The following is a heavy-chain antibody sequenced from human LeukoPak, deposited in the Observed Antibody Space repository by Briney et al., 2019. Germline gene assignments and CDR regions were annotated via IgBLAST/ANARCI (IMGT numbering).Heavy chain of an antibody. Sequence: ASVKVSCKASGYTFTGYYMHWVRQAPGQGLEWMGWINPNSGGTNYAQKFQGRVTMTRDTSISTAYMELSRLRSDDTAVYYCAREHDRYCSGGSCYTTNWFDPWGQGTLVTISS. CDR2: INPNSGGT. J-gene: IGHJ5*02. CDR3: AREHDRYCSGGSCYTTNWFDP. V-gene: IGHV1-2*02. CDR1: GYTFTGYY. D-gene: IGHD2-15*01.